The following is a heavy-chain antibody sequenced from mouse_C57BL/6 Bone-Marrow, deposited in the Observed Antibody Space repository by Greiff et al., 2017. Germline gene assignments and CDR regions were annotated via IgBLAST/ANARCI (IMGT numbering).Heavy chain of an antibody. D-gene: IGHD2-4*01. CDR1: GYTFTSYG. V-gene: IGHV1-81*01. J-gene: IGHJ3*01. CDR3: ASPYDYGGTWFAY. CDR2: IYPRSGST. Sequence: QVQLQQSGAELARPGASVKLSCKASGYTFTSYGISWVKQRTGQGLEWIGEIYPRSGSTYYNEKFKGKATLTADKSSRTAYMAFLSLTSEDSAVYFCASPYDYGGTWFAYWGQGTLVTVSA.